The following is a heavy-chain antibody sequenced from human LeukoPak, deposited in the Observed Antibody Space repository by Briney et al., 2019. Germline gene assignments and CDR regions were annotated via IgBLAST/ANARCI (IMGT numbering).Heavy chain of an antibody. CDR2: IYHSGSA. D-gene: IGHD5-24*01. CDR1: GYSISSGYY. J-gene: IGHJ4*02. Sequence: SETLSLTCAVSGYSISSGYYWGWIRQPPGKGLEWIGSIYHSGSAYYNPSLKSRVTISLDMSKNQFSLKLSSVTAADTAVYYCAREEMGGIDYWGQGTLVTVSS. CDR3: AREEMGGIDY. V-gene: IGHV4-38-2*02.